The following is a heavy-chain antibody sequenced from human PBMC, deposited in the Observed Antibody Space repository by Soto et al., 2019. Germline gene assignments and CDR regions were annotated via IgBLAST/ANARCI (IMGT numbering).Heavy chain of an antibody. J-gene: IGHJ5*02. CDR3: ARLSRITMVREYNWFDP. V-gene: IGHV1-3*01. CDR1: GYTFTSYA. D-gene: IGHD3-10*01. CDR2: INAGNGNT. Sequence: ASVKVSCKASGYTFTSYAMHWVRQAPGQRLEWMGWINAGNGNTKYSQKFQGRVTITRDTSASTAYMELSSLRSEDTAVYYCARLSRITMVREYNWFDPWGQGTLVTVSS.